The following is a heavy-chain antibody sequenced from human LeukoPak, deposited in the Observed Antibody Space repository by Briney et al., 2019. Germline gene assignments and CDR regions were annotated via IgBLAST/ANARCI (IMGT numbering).Heavy chain of an antibody. J-gene: IGHJ4*02. CDR2: IIPIFGTG. CDR3: ARGLGDSSGYYFSDN. V-gene: IGHV1-69*13. D-gene: IGHD3-22*01. CDR1: GGTFSTSA. Sequence: SVKVSCTTSGGTFSTSAISWVRRAPGQGLEWMGGIIPIFGTGNYAQKFQGRVTITADEFTSTAYMELSSLTSEDTAVYYCARGLGDSSGYYFSDNWGQGTLVTVSS.